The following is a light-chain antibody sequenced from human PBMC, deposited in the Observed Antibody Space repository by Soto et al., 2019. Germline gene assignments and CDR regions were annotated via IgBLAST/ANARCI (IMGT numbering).Light chain of an antibody. J-gene: IGLJ2*01. CDR1: SSDVGSYNV. CDR3: CSYAGSSTPVV. Sequence: QSALTQPASVSGSPGQSITIPCTGTSSDVGSYNVVSWYQQYPGQAPKLMIYEVNKRPSGVSNRFSGSKSGNTASLTISGLQGEDEADYYCCSYAGSSTPVVFGGGTKVTVL. CDR2: EVN. V-gene: IGLV2-23*02.